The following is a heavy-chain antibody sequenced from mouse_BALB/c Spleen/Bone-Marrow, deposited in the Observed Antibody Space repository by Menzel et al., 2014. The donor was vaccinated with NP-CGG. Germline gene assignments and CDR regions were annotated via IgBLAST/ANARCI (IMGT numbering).Heavy chain of an antibody. CDR2: INSDGGST. Sequence: DVKLVESGGGLVQPGESLKLSCESNEYEFPSRDMSWVRKTPEKRLELVAAINSDGGSTYYPDTMERRFIISRDNSKKTLYLQMSSLRSEDPAFYYCARHGDYYGSSLFAYWGQGTLVTVSA. CDR3: ARHGDYYGSSLFAY. J-gene: IGHJ3*01. CDR1: EYEFPSRD. D-gene: IGHD1-1*01. V-gene: IGHV5-2*01.